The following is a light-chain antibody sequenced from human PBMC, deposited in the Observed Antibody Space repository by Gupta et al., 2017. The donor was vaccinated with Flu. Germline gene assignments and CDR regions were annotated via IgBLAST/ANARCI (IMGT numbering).Light chain of an antibody. J-gene: IGLJ3*02. CDR1: SSDVGHYNL. CDR3: TSYSIRSTLV. Sequence: TSSDVGHYNLVSGYQQYPGKTPKLIIYEVTNRPSGVSDRFSGSKSGNAASLAISGLQAEDEADYYFTSYSIRSTLVFGGGTKVTVL. CDR2: EVT. V-gene: IGLV2-14*01.